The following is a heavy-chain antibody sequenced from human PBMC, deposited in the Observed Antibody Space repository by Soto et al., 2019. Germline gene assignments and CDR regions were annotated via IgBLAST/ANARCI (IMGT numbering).Heavy chain of an antibody. CDR1: GFTFSSYG. CDR3: AKVVGSSGWGMDAFDI. Sequence: QVQLVESGGGVVQPGRSLRLSCAASGFTFSSYGMHWVRQAPGKGLEWVAVISYDGSNKYYADSVKGRFTISRDNSKKTLYLQMNSLRAEDTAVYYCAKVVGSSGWGMDAFDIWGQGTMVTVSS. J-gene: IGHJ3*02. CDR2: ISYDGSNK. D-gene: IGHD6-19*01. V-gene: IGHV3-30*18.